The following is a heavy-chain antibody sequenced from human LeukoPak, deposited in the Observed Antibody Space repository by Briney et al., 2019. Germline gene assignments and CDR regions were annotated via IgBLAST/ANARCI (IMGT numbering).Heavy chain of an antibody. CDR3: ARDSIAAAGSYFDY. J-gene: IGHJ4*02. D-gene: IGHD6-13*01. CDR2: IYYSGST. V-gene: IGHV4-39*07. CDR1: GGSISSSSYY. Sequence: SETLSLTCTVSGGSISSSSYYWGWIRQPPGKGLEWIGSIYYSGSTYYNPSLKSRVTISVDTPKNQFSLKLSSVTAADTAVYYCARDSIAAAGSYFDYWGQGTLVTVSS.